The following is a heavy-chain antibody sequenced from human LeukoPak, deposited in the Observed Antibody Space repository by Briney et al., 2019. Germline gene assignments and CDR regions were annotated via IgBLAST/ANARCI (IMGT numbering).Heavy chain of an antibody. CDR2: IHYSGNT. V-gene: IGHV4-39*01. CDR3: ARLVKYGNWFDP. D-gene: IGHD2-2*01. Sequence: SETLSLTCTVSGGSTSSSNYYWGWIRQPPGKGLEWIGGIHYSGNTYYNPSLKSRVTISVDTSKNQFSLKLSSVTAADTAVYYCARLVKYGNWFDPWGQGTLVTVSS. CDR1: GGSTSSSNYY. J-gene: IGHJ5*02.